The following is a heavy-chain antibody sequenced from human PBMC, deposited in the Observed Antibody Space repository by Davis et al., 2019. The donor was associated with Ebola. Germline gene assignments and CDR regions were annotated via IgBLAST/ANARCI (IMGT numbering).Heavy chain of an antibody. CDR3: ARTTKTSVSDSGLGYNYFDP. D-gene: IGHD1-1*01. Sequence: SETLSLTCAVYGDSFSDYFWSWIRQPPGKGLEWIGHISHSGVTDYNPSLQSRVTISVDSFQKQFSLDLNSVTAADTAIYYCARTTKTSVSDSGLGYNYFDPWGQGTLVSVS. CDR1: GDSFSDYF. CDR2: ISHSGVT. J-gene: IGHJ5*02. V-gene: IGHV4-34*01.